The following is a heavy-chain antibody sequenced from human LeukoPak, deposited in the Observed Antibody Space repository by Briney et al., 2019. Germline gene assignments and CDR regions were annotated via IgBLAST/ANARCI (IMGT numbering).Heavy chain of an antibody. J-gene: IGHJ4*02. CDR3: ARDPGGGVVVTATLDY. CDR1: GFTFSSYA. CDR2: ISYDGSNK. D-gene: IGHD2-21*02. Sequence: GGSLRLPCAASGFTFSSYAMHWVRQAPGKGLEWVAVISYDGSNKYYADSVKGRFTISRDNSKNTLYLQMNSLRAEDTAVYYCARDPGGGVVVTATLDYWGQGTLVTVSS. V-gene: IGHV3-30*04.